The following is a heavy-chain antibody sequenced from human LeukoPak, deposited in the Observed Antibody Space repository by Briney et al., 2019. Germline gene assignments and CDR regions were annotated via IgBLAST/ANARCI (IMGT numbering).Heavy chain of an antibody. Sequence: KPGGSLRLSCAASGXTFSTYSMNWVRQAPGKGLEWVSSFSGSSTYIYDADSLKGRFTISRDNAKNSLYLQTNSLRAEDTAVYYCARSLGIGPHYFDNWGQGTLVTVSS. J-gene: IGHJ4*02. V-gene: IGHV3-21*01. CDR2: FSGSSTYI. CDR1: GXTFSTYS. CDR3: ARSLGIGPHYFDN. D-gene: IGHD3-16*01.